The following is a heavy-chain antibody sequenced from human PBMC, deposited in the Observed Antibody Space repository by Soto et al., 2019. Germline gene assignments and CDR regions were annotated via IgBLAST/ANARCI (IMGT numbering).Heavy chain of an antibody. Sequence: GGSLRLSCAASGFTFSDSYMSWIRQAPGKGLEWISYITFSGNTVYYADSLKGRFTISRDNAKNSLYQQMDRLRAEDTAVYYCARVSWREKYGMDVWGQGTTVTVSS. CDR1: GFTFSDSY. V-gene: IGHV3-11*01. CDR3: ARVSWREKYGMDV. CDR2: ITFSGNTV. J-gene: IGHJ6*02.